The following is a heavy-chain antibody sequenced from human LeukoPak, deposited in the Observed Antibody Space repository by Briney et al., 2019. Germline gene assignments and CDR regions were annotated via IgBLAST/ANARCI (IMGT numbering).Heavy chain of an antibody. CDR1: GFTFSSYA. CDR2: ISGSGGTT. V-gene: IGHV3-23*01. D-gene: IGHD1-7*01. CDR3: AKEGKTRNWNYYQAKAVY. J-gene: IGHJ4*02. Sequence: GGSLRLSCAASGFTFSSYAMSWVRQAPGKGLEWVSVISGSGGTTYYADSVKGRFTISRDNSKNTLYLQMNSLRAEDTAAYYCAKEGKTRNWNYYQAKAVYWGQGTLVTVSS.